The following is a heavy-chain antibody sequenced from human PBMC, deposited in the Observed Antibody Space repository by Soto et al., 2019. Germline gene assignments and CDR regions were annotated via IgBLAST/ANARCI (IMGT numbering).Heavy chain of an antibody. CDR1: GGSISSGDYY. Sequence: QVQLQESGPGLVKPSQTLSLTYTVSGGSISSGDYYWSWIRQPPGKGLEWIGYIYYSGSTYYNPSLKSRVTISVDTSKNQFSLKLSSVTAADTAVYYCARRSRIAAAATGYYYYGMDVWGQGTTVTVSS. CDR3: ARRSRIAAAATGYYYYGMDV. D-gene: IGHD6-13*01. J-gene: IGHJ6*02. CDR2: IYYSGST. V-gene: IGHV4-30-4*01.